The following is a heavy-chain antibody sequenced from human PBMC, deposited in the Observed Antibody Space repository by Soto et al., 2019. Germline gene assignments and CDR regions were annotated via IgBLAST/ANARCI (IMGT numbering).Heavy chain of an antibody. D-gene: IGHD6-13*01. CDR2: INAGNGNT. CDR3: ATSSRGSIAAEWNWFDP. Sequence: ASVKVSCKASGYTFTSYAMHWVRQAPGQRLEWMGWINAGNGNTKYSQKFQGRVTISRDTSASTAYMELSSLRSEDTAVYYCATSSRGSIAAEWNWFDPWGQGTLVTVSS. V-gene: IGHV1-3*01. CDR1: GYTFTSYA. J-gene: IGHJ5*02.